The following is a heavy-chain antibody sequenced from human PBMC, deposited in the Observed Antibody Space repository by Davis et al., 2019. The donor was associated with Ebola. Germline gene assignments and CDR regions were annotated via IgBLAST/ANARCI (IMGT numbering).Heavy chain of an antibody. CDR2: ISAYSGSA. V-gene: IGHV1-18*01. Sequence: AASVKVSCKASGYSFTTYGITWVRQAPGQGLEWMGWISAYSGSANYAHNLQDRVTMTKETSTTTAYMELRNLTSDDTAVYYCARGLAAAGLDSWGQGTLVTVSS. CDR3: ARGLAAAGLDS. CDR1: GYSFTTYG. D-gene: IGHD6-13*01. J-gene: IGHJ5*01.